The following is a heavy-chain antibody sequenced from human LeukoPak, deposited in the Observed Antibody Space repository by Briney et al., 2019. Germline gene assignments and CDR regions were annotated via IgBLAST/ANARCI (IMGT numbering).Heavy chain of an antibody. D-gene: IGHD1-1*01. Sequence: GESLKISCKGSGYSFTTYWIGWVRQMPGKGLEWMGMIYPGDSDIRYSPSFQGQVSISADKSISTACLQWSSLKASDTAMYYCARRSPNWTHDYWGQGTLVTVSS. V-gene: IGHV5-51*01. J-gene: IGHJ4*02. CDR2: IYPGDSDI. CDR1: GYSFTTYW. CDR3: ARRSPNWTHDY.